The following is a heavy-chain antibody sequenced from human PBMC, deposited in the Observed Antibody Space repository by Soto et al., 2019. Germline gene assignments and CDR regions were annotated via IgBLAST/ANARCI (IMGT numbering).Heavy chain of an antibody. CDR3: ARDLLRYFDWLLSLPMDV. V-gene: IGHV3-21*01. CDR2: ISSSSSYI. D-gene: IGHD3-9*01. Sequence: GGSLRLSCAASGFTFSSYSMNWVRQAPGKGLEWVSSISSSSSYIYYADSVKGRFTISRDNAKNSLYLQMNSLRAEDTAVYYCARDLLRYFDWLLSLPMDVWGQGTTVTAP. J-gene: IGHJ6*02. CDR1: GFTFSSYS.